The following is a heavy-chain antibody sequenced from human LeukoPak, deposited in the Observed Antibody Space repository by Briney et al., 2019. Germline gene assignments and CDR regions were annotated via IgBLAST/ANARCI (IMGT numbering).Heavy chain of an antibody. CDR1: GGSISSGGYY. CDR3: ARTMAARPTGDFDY. D-gene: IGHD6-6*01. V-gene: IGHV4-31*03. J-gene: IGHJ4*02. Sequence: SETLSLTCTVSGGSISSGGYYWSWIRQHPGKGLEWIGYVYYSGSTYYNPSLKSRVTISVDTSKNQFSLKLSSVTAADTAVYYCARTMAARPTGDFDYWGQGTLVTVSS. CDR2: VYYSGST.